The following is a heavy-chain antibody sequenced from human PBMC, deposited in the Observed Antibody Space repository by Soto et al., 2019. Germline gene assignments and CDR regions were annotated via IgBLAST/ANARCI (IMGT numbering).Heavy chain of an antibody. CDR2: FDPEDGET. CDR3: ATKLEREPSYNWFDP. Sequence: ASVKVSCKVSGYTLTELSMHWVRQAPGKGLEWMGGFDPEDGETIYAQKFQGRVTMTEDTSTDTAYMELSSLRSEDTAVYYCATKLEREPSYNWFDPWGQGTLVTVSS. V-gene: IGHV1-24*01. J-gene: IGHJ5*02. D-gene: IGHD1-1*01. CDR1: GYTLTELS.